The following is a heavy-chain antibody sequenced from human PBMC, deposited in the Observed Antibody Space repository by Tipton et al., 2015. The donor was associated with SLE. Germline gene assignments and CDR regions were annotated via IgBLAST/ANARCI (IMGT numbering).Heavy chain of an antibody. D-gene: IGHD3-10*02. J-gene: IGHJ4*01. CDR1: GGSISSGDYY. Sequence: TLSLTCTVSGGSISSGDYYWSWIRLPAGKGLEWIGRIYTSGSTNSNPSLKSRVTISADTSRNQFSLNLTSVTAADTALYYCTSSAMLDFFDYWGHGVLVSVSS. CDR3: TSSAMLDFFDY. CDR2: IYTSGST. V-gene: IGHV4-61*02.